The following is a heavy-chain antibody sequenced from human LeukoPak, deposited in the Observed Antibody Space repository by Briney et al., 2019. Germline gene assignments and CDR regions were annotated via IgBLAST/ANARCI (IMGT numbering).Heavy chain of an antibody. J-gene: IGHJ3*02. Sequence: GGSLRLSCAASGFIFSSYSMNWVRQAPGKGLEWVSYISSSSSTIYYADSVKGRFTISRDNAKNSLYLQLNSLRAEDTAVYYCARSPITMVRGVHAFDIWGQGTMVTVSS. CDR3: ARSPITMVRGVHAFDI. CDR2: ISSSSSTI. D-gene: IGHD3-10*01. V-gene: IGHV3-48*01. CDR1: GFIFSSYS.